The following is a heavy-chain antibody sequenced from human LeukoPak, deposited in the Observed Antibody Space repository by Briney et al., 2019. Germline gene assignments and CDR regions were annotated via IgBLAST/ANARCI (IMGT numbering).Heavy chain of an antibody. D-gene: IGHD3-22*01. CDR1: GFTFSSYA. Sequence: GGSLRLSCAASGFTFSSYAMHWVRKAPGKGLKWLAVISYDGSNKYYADSVKGRFTISRDNSKNTLYLQMNSLRAEDTAVYYCAREGGITMIVVVGIDYWGQGTLVTVSS. CDR2: ISYDGSNK. V-gene: IGHV3-30-3*01. J-gene: IGHJ4*02. CDR3: AREGGITMIVVVGIDY.